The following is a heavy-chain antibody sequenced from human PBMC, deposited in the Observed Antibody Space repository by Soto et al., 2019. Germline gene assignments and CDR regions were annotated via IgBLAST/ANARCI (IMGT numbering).Heavy chain of an antibody. J-gene: IGHJ6*02. Sequence: PSETLFLTCAVYGGSFSGYYWSWIRQPPGKGLEWIGEINHSGSTNYNPSLKSRVTISVDTSKNQFSLKLSSVTAADTAVYYCARRGGSSSGYYYYAMDVWGQGTTVTVSS. V-gene: IGHV4-34*01. CDR2: INHSGST. CDR1: GGSFSGYY. CDR3: ARRGGSSSGYYYYAMDV. D-gene: IGHD6-6*01.